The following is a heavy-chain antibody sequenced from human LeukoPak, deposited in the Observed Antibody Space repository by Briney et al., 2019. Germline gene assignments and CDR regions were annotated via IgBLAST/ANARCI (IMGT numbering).Heavy chain of an antibody. CDR1: GFTFSSYG. J-gene: IGHJ6*03. Sequence: PGGSLRLSCAASGFTFSSYGMHWVRQAPGKGLEWVASISNDGSNKYYADSVKGRFTISRDNSNNTLYLQMNRLRPEDTAVYYCARRGSTSYYVSGTYAFARKYYYMDVWGKGTTVTISS. V-gene: IGHV3-30*03. D-gene: IGHD3-10*01. CDR3: ARRGSTSYYVSGTYAFARKYYYMDV. CDR2: ISNDGSNK.